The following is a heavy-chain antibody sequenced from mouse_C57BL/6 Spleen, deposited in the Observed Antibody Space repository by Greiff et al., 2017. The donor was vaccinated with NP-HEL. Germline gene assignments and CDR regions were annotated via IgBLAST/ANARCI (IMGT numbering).Heavy chain of an antibody. Sequence: QVQLQQPGAELVKPGASVKLSCKASGYTFTSYWMHWVKQRPGRGLEWIGRIDPNSGGTKYNERFKSKATLTVDKPSSTAYMQLSSLTSEDSAVYYCARGGFYDYDGDYYARDYWGQGTSVTVSS. CDR1: GYTFTSYW. J-gene: IGHJ4*01. CDR2: IDPNSGGT. CDR3: ARGGFYDYDGDYYARDY. V-gene: IGHV1-72*01. D-gene: IGHD2-4*01.